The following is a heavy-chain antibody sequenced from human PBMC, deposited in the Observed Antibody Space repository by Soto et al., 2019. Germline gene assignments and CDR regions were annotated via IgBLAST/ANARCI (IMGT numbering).Heavy chain of an antibody. V-gene: IGHV3-21*01. CDR3: ARDNLAFQGSFDL. CDR1: GFVFSDFQ. D-gene: IGHD3-16*01. Sequence: GGSLRLSCAASGFVFSDFQFNWVRQAPGGGLEWLSSITGTSAFTEYAESIEGRFTISRDNPNKLLFLHMDNLRPEDTAVYYCARDNLAFQGSFDLWGQGTLVTVSS. J-gene: IGHJ4*02. CDR2: ITGTSAFT.